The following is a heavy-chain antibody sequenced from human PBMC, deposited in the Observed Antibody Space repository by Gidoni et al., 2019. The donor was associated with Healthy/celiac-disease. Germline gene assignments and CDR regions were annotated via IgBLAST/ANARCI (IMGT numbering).Heavy chain of an antibody. CDR3: AKDLRTRGSSWPRGYYYYGMDV. CDR2: ISGDGGST. CDR1: GFTFDAYA. J-gene: IGHJ6*02. V-gene: IGHV3-43*02. D-gene: IGHD6-13*01. Sequence: EVQLVESGGGVVQPGGSLRLSCAASGFTFDAYAMHWVRQAPGKGLEWVSLISGDGGSTYYADSVKGRFTISRDNSKNSLYLQMNSLRTEDTALYYCAKDLRTRGSSWPRGYYYYGMDVWGQGTTVTVSS.